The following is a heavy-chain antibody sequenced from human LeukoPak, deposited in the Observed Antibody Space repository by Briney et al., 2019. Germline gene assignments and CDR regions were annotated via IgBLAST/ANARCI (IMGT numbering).Heavy chain of an antibody. CDR2: IYTSGST. CDR3: ARVIRDGYIGGGYYFDY. Sequence: PSETLSLTCTVSGGSISSGSYYWSWIRQPAGKGLEWIGRIYTSGSTNYNPSLKSRVTISVDTSKNQFSLKLSSVTAADTAVYYCARVIRDGYIGGGYYFDYWGQGTLVTVSS. J-gene: IGHJ4*02. CDR1: GGSISSGSYY. D-gene: IGHD5-24*01. V-gene: IGHV4-61*02.